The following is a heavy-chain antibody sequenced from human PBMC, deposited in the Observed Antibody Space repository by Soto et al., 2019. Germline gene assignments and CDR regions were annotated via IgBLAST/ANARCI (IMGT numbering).Heavy chain of an antibody. Sequence: SETLSLTCAVVGDSLRGQSWNWIRQSPGKGLEWIGELDQSGGTNYNPSLKSRAIISDDTSKNQFSLTSTSVTAADTAVYYCAREDSNGQSGESLDVGGQGTTVTVSS. CDR2: LDQSGGT. D-gene: IGHD3-22*01. CDR1: GDSLRGQS. CDR3: AREDSNGQSGESLDV. V-gene: IGHV4-34*01. J-gene: IGHJ6*02.